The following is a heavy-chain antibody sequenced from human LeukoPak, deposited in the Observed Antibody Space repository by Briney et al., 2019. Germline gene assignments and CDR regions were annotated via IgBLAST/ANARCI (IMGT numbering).Heavy chain of an antibody. CDR1: GGTFSSYA. CDR3: ARSIRPSGCDYPKPNYGMDV. J-gene: IGHJ6*02. CDR2: ISAYNGNT. V-gene: IGHV1-18*01. D-gene: IGHD3-10*01. Sequence: GASVKVSCKASGGTFSSYAISWVRQAPGQGLEWMGWISAYNGNTNYTQNLQGRVTMTTDTSTSTAYMELRSLRSDDAAVYYCARSIRPSGCDYPKPNYGMDVWGQGTTVTVSS.